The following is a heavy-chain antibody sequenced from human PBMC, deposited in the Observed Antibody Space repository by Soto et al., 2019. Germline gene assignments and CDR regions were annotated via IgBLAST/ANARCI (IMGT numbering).Heavy chain of an antibody. J-gene: IGHJ3*02. CDR1: GGSISSYY. Sequence: PSETLSLTCTVSGGSISSYYWSWIRQPPGKGLEWIGYIYYSGSTNYNPSLKSRVTISVDTSKNQFSLKLSSVTAADTAVYYCARHWSGYWSGGSCYFYDAFDIWGQGTMVTVSS. CDR3: ARHWSGYWSGGSCYFYDAFDI. V-gene: IGHV4-59*08. D-gene: IGHD2-15*01. CDR2: IYYSGST.